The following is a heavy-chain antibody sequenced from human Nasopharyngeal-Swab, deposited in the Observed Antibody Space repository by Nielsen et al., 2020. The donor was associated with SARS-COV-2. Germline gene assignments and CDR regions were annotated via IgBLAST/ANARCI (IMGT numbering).Heavy chain of an antibody. D-gene: IGHD3-10*01. V-gene: IGHV4-59*13. J-gene: IGHJ3*02. CDR2: IYYSGST. CDR3: ARDRVVLWFGGPMSDAFDI. CDR1: GGSISSYY. Sequence: SETLSLTCTVSGGSISSYYWSWIRQPPGKGLEWIGYIYYSGSTNYNPSLKSRVTISVDTSKNQFSLKLSSVTAADTAVYYCARDRVVLWFGGPMSDAFDIWGQGTMVTVSS.